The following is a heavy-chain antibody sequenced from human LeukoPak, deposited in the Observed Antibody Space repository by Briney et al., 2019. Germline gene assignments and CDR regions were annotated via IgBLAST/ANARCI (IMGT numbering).Heavy chain of an antibody. J-gene: IGHJ6*02. CDR1: GFTFSSYA. V-gene: IGHV3-23*01. CDR3: AKSHCSGGSCYSEGYYYGMDV. Sequence: QTGGSLRLSCAASGFTFSSYAMSWVRQAPGKGLEWVSAISGSGGSTYYADSVKGRFTISRDNSKNTLYLQMNSLSAEDTAVYYCAKSHCSGGSCYSEGYYYGMDVWGQGTTVTVSS. CDR2: ISGSGGST. D-gene: IGHD2-15*01.